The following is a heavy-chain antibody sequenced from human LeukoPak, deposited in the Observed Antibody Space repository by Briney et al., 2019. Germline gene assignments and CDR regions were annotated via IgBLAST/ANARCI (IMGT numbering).Heavy chain of an antibody. D-gene: IGHD4-17*01. CDR1: GYTXTSYP. J-gene: IGHJ4*02. CDR3: ARGYDYGDYVGDFDY. CDR2: ITTYNGYT. Sequence: GASVKVSCKASGYTXTSYPISWVRQAPGQGLEWMGWITTYNGYTKYAQKRQDRVTMTTDTPTTTAYMDLRGLRSDDTAVYYCARGYDYGDYVGDFDYWGQGTLVTVSS. V-gene: IGHV1-18*01.